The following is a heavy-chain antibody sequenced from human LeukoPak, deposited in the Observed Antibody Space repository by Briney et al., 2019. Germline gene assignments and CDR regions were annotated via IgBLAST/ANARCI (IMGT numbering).Heavy chain of an antibody. V-gene: IGHV1-46*01. CDR2: INPSGGGT. CDR3: ARSPARGYDILTNYNDY. J-gene: IGHJ4*02. Sequence: ASVKVSCKASGYTFTSYYMHWVRQAPGQGLEWMGIINPSGGGTSSAQKFQGRVTMTTDTSTSTVYMELRSLRSDDTAVYYCARSPARGYDILTNYNDYWGQGTLVTVSS. D-gene: IGHD3-9*01. CDR1: GYTFTSYY.